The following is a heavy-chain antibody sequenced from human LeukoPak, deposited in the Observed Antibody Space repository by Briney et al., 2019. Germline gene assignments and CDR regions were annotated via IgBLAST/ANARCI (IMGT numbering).Heavy chain of an antibody. D-gene: IGHD6-19*01. CDR2: MNPNSGNT. V-gene: IGHV1-8*01. J-gene: IGHJ5*02. Sequence: ASVKVSCKASGYTFTSCDVNWVRQATGQGLEWMGWMNPNSGNTGYAQKFQGRVTMTRNTSINTAYMELSSLRSEDTAVYYCARGRRIAVGYNWFDHWGQGTLVTVSS. CDR1: GYTFTSCD. CDR3: ARGRRIAVGYNWFDH.